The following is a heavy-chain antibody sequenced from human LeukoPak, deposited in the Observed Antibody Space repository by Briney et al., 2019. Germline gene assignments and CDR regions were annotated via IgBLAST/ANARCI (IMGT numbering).Heavy chain of an antibody. Sequence: ASVKVSCKASGYTFTSYYMHWVRQAPGQGLEWMGWINPNSGGTNYAQKFQGRVTLTRDTSISTAYMELSRLRSDDTAVYYCARSVVRGVVYFDYWGQGTLVTVSS. V-gene: IGHV1-2*02. CDR3: ARSVVRGVVYFDY. CDR1: GYTFTSYY. D-gene: IGHD3-10*01. CDR2: INPNSGGT. J-gene: IGHJ4*02.